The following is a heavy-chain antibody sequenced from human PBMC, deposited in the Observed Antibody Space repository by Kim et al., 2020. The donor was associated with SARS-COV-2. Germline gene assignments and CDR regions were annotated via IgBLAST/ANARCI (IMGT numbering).Heavy chain of an antibody. J-gene: IGHJ4*02. Sequence: YSQKFQGRVTITRDTSARTVYMELSSLRSEDTAVYYCARGKIVMVPAALDYWGQGTLVTVSS. D-gene: IGHD2-2*01. V-gene: IGHV1-3*01. CDR3: ARGKIVMVPAALDY.